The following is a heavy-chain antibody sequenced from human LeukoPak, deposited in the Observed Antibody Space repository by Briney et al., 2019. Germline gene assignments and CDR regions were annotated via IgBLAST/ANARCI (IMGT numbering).Heavy chain of an antibody. Sequence: PSETLSLTCAVYGGSFSGYYWSWIRQPPGKGLEWIGEINHSGSTNYNPSLKSRVTISVDTSKNQFSLKLSSVTAADTAVYYCARYYCSGGSCYGNWFDPWGQGTLVTVSS. CDR3: ARYYCSGGSCYGNWFDP. V-gene: IGHV4-34*01. J-gene: IGHJ5*02. CDR2: INHSGST. D-gene: IGHD2-15*01. CDR1: GGSFSGYY.